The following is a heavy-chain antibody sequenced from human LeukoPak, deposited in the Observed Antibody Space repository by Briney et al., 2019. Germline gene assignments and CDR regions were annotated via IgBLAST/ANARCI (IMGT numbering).Heavy chain of an antibody. CDR2: INPNSGGT. J-gene: IGHJ5*02. V-gene: IGHV1-2*02. Sequence: ASVKVSCKASGYTFTGYMHWVRQAPGQGLEWTGWINPNSGGTNYAQKFQGRVTMTRDTSISTAYMELSRLRSDDTAVYYCARSYYYDSSGSLAWGQGTLVTVSS. CDR3: ARSYYYDSSGSLA. D-gene: IGHD3-22*01. CDR1: GYTFTGY.